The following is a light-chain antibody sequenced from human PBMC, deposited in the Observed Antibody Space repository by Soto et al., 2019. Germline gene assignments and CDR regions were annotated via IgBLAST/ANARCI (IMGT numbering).Light chain of an antibody. CDR2: EVT. CDR3: SSYAGSNNFV. J-gene: IGLJ1*01. CDR1: SSDVGGYDY. V-gene: IGLV2-8*01. Sequence: QSVLTQPPSASGSPGQSVTISCTGTSSDVGGYDYVSWYQQHPGKAPKLMICEVTKRPSGVPDRFSGSKSGNTASLTASGLQAEDEADYYCSSYAGSNNFVFGTGTKATVL.